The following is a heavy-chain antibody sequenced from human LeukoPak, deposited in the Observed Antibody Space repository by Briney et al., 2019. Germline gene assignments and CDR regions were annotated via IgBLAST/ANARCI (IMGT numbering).Heavy chain of an antibody. Sequence: GGSLRLSCTASGFIFSNYDMSWVRQAPGKGLEWVSGLSAGGDTTYYADSVKGRFTISRDNAKNTLYLQMNSLRAEDTAVYYCARDPDYDILTGFPYWGQGTLVTVSS. V-gene: IGHV3-23*01. J-gene: IGHJ4*02. CDR2: LSAGGDTT. CDR1: GFIFSNYD. CDR3: ARDPDYDILTGFPY. D-gene: IGHD3-9*01.